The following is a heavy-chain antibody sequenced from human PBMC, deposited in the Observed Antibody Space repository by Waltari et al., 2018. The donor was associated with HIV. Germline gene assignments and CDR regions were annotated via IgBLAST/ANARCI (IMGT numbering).Heavy chain of an antibody. J-gene: IGHJ4*02. Sequence: EVQLMESGGGLVQPGGSRRLPCSASGSAFVSFAITWVRQSPERGLEWVAAIDGSGTKSFYADSVKGRFTLSRDNSKNTVFLQMNSLRAADTAIYYCAKAFYEDTAYYYDFWGRGTRVTVSS. CDR2: IDGSGTKS. CDR3: AKAFYEDTAYYYDF. D-gene: IGHD3-22*01. CDR1: GSAFVSFA. V-gene: IGHV3-23*01.